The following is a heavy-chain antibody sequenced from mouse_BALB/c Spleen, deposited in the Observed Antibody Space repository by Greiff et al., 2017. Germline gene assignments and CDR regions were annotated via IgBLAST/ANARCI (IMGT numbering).Heavy chain of an antibody. CDR1: GYTFTSYW. D-gene: IGHD2-2*01. V-gene: IGHV1S81*02. J-gene: IGHJ3*01. CDR3: ARGIYGYDGD. CDR2: INPSNGRT. Sequence: VQLQQPGAELVKPGASVKLSCKASGYTFTSYWMHWVKQRPGQGLEWIGEINPSNGRTNYNEKFKSKATLTVDKSSSTAYMQLSSLTSEDSAVYYCARGIYGYDGDWGQGTLVTVSA.